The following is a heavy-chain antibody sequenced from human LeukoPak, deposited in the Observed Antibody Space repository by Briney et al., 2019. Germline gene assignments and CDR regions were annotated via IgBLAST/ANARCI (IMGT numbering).Heavy chain of an antibody. D-gene: IGHD3-10*01. V-gene: IGHV1-2*02. CDR2: INPNSGGT. J-gene: IGHJ5*02. Sequence: ASVKVSCKASGYTFTSYYMHWVRQAPGQGLEWMGWINPNSGGTNYAQKFQGRVTMTRDTSISTAYMELSGLRSDDTAVYYCARSYYGSGSEPNWFDPWGQGTLVTVSS. CDR1: GYTFTSYY. CDR3: ARSYYGSGSEPNWFDP.